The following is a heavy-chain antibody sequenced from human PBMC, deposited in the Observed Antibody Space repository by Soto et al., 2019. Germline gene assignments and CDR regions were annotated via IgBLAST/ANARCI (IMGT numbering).Heavy chain of an antibody. CDR3: ARSVGTPSSGSRYFDH. V-gene: IGHV1-69*13. Sequence: GASVKVSCKASGGTFSSYAISWVRQAPGQGLEWMGGIIPIFGTANYAQKFQGRVTITADESTSTAYMELSSLSSVTAADTAMYYCARSVGTPSSGSRYFDHWGQGTPVTVSS. D-gene: IGHD3-10*01. CDR1: GGTFSSYA. J-gene: IGHJ4*02. CDR2: IIPIFGTA.